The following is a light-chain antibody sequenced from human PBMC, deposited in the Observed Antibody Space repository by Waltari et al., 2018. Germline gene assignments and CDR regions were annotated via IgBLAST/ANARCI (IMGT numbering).Light chain of an antibody. Sequence: DIVMTQSPLSLPVTPGEPASISCRSSQSLLHSNGYNYLDWYLQKPGQSPQHLIYLGSNRASGGPDRVSGSGSGTDFALKSSRVEAEDVGVYYCMQALQTPLTVGGGTKVEIK. CDR3: MQALQTPLT. CDR1: QSLLHSNGYNY. CDR2: LGS. J-gene: IGKJ4*01. V-gene: IGKV2-28*01.